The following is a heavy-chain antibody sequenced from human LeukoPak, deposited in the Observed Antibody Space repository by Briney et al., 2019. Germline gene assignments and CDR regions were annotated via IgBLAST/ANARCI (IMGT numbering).Heavy chain of an antibody. Sequence: PGGSLRLSCAASGFALRSYSVTWVRQAPGKGLEWVSSISSTSAYIYYAESVKGRFSISRDNVDNVVHLQMSSLRNEDTAFYYCARVAVAGPTGWFDSWGQGTLVTVSS. CDR3: ARVAVAGPTGWFDS. CDR2: ISSTSAYI. V-gene: IGHV3-21*04. CDR1: GFALRSYS. D-gene: IGHD6-19*01. J-gene: IGHJ5*01.